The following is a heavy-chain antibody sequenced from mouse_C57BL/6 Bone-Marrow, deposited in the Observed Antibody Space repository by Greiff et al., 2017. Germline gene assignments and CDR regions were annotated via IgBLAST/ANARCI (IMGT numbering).Heavy chain of an antibody. CDR2: ILPGSGST. CDR3: ARARVYGNYVWFAY. D-gene: IGHD2-1*01. J-gene: IGHJ3*01. CDR1: GYTFTGYW. V-gene: IGHV1-9*01. Sequence: QVQLKESGAELMKPGASVKLSCKATGYTFTGYWIEWVKQRPGHGLEWIGEILPGSGSTNYNEKFKSKATLTVDKSSSTAYMQLSSLTSEDSAVXYCARARVYGNYVWFAYWGQGTLVTVSA.